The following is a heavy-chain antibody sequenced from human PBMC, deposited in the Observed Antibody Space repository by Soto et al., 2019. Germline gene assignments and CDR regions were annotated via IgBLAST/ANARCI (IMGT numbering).Heavy chain of an antibody. CDR1: GGTLSSYA. D-gene: IGHD2-2*01. CDR3: AGQTPRPDIVIVPAGMIGVDG. CDR2: ITPIFGTA. Sequence: QVQLVQSGAEVKKPGSSVKVSCKASGGTLSSYAISWVRQAPGQGLEWMGGITPIFGTANHAQKFQGRVTITANESTSTAFMELRSLRSEDTAVYSCAGQTPRPDIVIVPAGMIGVDGWGQGTTVSGSS. J-gene: IGHJ6*02. V-gene: IGHV1-69*12.